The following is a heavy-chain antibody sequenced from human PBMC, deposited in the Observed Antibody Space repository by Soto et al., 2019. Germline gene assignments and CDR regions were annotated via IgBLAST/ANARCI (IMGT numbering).Heavy chain of an antibody. Sequence: PGGSLRLSCAASGFTFSSYWMSWVRQAPGKGLEWVANIKQDGSEKYYVDSVKGRFTISRDNAKNSLYLQMNSLRAEDTAVYYCARGAARGRGYYYGMDVWGQGTTVTVSS. D-gene: IGHD6-6*01. J-gene: IGHJ6*02. CDR3: ARGAARGRGYYYGMDV. V-gene: IGHV3-7*01. CDR2: IKQDGSEK. CDR1: GFTFSSYW.